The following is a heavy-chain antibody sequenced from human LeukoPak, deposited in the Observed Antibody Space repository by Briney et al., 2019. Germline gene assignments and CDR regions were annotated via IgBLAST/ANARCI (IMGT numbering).Heavy chain of an antibody. CDR1: GGSISSYY. D-gene: IGHD6-6*01. CDR2: IYYSGST. V-gene: IGHV4-59*08. Sequence: SETLSLTCTVSGGSISSYYWSWIRQPPGKGLEWIGYIYYSGSTNYNPSLKSRVAISVDTSKNQFALKLSSVTAADTAVYYCASPSIAAPKYNWFDPWGQGTLVTVSS. J-gene: IGHJ5*02. CDR3: ASPSIAAPKYNWFDP.